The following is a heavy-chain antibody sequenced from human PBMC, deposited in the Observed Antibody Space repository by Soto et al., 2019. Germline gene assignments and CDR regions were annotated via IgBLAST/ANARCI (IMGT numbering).Heavy chain of an antibody. J-gene: IGHJ4*02. CDR1: GFIFSNYA. CDR3: ARRSYYDTGSFDY. CDR2: ISFDGNNE. Sequence: QVQLVESGGGVVQPGRPLRLSCAASGFIFSNYAFHWVRQLPGKGLEWVALISFDGNNEYYADSVKGRFTISRDNSKNTVYLQMNSLRADDTAVYYCARRSYYDTGSFDYWGQGTLVTV. D-gene: IGHD3-22*01. V-gene: IGHV3-30*01.